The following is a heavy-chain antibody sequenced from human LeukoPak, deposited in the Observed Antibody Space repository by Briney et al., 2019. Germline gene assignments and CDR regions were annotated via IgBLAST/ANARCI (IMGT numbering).Heavy chain of an antibody. CDR1: GGSISSYY. CDR2: IETSGNT. V-gene: IGHV4-4*07. J-gene: IGHJ3*02. Sequence: SETLSLTCTVSGGSISSYYWSWIRQPAGKGLEWIGRIETSGNTNYKPSLKSRVTMSVDTSKNQFSLKLSSVTAADTAVYYCARDYYYDSSGYYYSAFDIWGQGTMVTVSS. CDR3: ARDYYYDSSGYYYSAFDI. D-gene: IGHD3-22*01.